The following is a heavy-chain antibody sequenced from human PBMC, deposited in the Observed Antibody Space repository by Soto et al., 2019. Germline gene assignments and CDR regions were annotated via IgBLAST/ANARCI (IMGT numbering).Heavy chain of an antibody. Sequence: PSEPLSLTSIFSGGSIISYYWSWIRQPPGKGLEWIGYIYYSGSTNYNPSLKSRVTISVDTSKNQFSLKLSSVTAADTAVYYCARGAKNYYYYMDVWGKGTTVT. CDR1: GGSIISYY. CDR3: ARGAKNYYYYMDV. V-gene: IGHV4-59*01. J-gene: IGHJ6*03. CDR2: IYYSGST.